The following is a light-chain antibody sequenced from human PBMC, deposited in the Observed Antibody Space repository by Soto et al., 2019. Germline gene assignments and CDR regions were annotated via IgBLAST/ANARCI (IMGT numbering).Light chain of an antibody. CDR1: SSDVGGFDY. CDR2: DVT. CDR3: CSYTSSNTYV. Sequence: QSALTQPASVSGSLGQSITISCTGTSSDVGGFDYVSWYQHQPGKAPKLIIYDVTSRPSGVSSHFSGSKSGNTASLTISGLLAEDEADYHCCSYTSSNTYVFGTGTKSPS. V-gene: IGLV2-14*03. J-gene: IGLJ1*01.